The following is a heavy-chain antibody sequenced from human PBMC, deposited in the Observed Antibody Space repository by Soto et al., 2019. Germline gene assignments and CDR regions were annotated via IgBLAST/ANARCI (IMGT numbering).Heavy chain of an antibody. CDR3: ARVDDSSSWYVEAVYYYYGMDV. Sequence: GASVKVSCKASGYTFTSYGISWVRQAPGQGLEWMGWISAYNGNTNYAQKLQGRVTMTTDTSTSTAYMELRSLRSDDTAVYYCARVDDSSSWYVEAVYYYYGMDVWGQGTTVTVSS. CDR1: GYTFTSYG. J-gene: IGHJ6*02. CDR2: ISAYNGNT. D-gene: IGHD6-13*01. V-gene: IGHV1-18*01.